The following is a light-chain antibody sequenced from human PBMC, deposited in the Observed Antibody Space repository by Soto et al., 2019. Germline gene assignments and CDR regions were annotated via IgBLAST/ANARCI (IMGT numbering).Light chain of an antibody. Sequence: EIVLTQSPGTLSLSPGERATLSCRASQSISSSNLAWYQQKPGRAPSLLIYAASSRATGITYRFSGDRSGTDFTLTISRLEPEDFAVYYCQHYGPSHDWERWSFGQGTKVEV. V-gene: IGKV3-20*01. CDR1: QSISSSN. CDR3: QHYGPSHDWERWS. CDR2: AAS. J-gene: IGKJ1*01.